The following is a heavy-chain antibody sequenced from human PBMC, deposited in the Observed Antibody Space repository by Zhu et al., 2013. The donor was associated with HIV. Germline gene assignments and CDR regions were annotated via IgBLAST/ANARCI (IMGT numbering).Heavy chain of an antibody. CDR2: IIPIFGTA. J-gene: IGHJ6*02. CDR1: GGTFSSYA. Sequence: QVQLVQSGAEVKKPGSSVKVSCKASGGTFSSYAISWVRQAPGQGLEWMGGIIPIFGTANYAQKFQGRVTITADKSTSTAYMELSSLRSEDTAVYYCASGLEWPRAEKYYYYYYGMDVWGRRDHGHRLL. D-gene: IGHD3-3*01. CDR3: ASGLEWPRAEKYYYYYYGMDV. V-gene: IGHV1-69*06.